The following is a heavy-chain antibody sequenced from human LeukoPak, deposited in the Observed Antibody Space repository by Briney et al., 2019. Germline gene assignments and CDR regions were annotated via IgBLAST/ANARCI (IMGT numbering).Heavy chain of an antibody. V-gene: IGHV4-30-2*01. CDR3: ARDGDYGDYYFDY. CDR1: GGSISSGGYY. Sequence: PSQTLSLTCTVSGGSISSGGYYWSWIRQPPGKGLEWIGYIYHSGSTYFNPSLKSRVTISVDTSKNQFSLKLSSVTAADTAVYYCARDGDYGDYYFDYWGQGTLVTVSA. CDR2: IYHSGST. J-gene: IGHJ4*02. D-gene: IGHD4-17*01.